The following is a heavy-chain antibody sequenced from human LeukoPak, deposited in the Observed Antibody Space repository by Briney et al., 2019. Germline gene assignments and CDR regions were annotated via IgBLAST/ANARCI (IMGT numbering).Heavy chain of an antibody. J-gene: IGHJ3*02. CDR2: ISGSGGST. CDR3: AKKYCSSTNCYLHDAFDI. CDR1: GFTFSSYD. V-gene: IGHV3-23*01. Sequence: PGGSLRLSCAASGFTFSSYDMNWVRQAPGKGLEWVSRISGSGGSTYYADSLKGRFTISRDNSKNILYLQMDSLRAEDTAVYYCAKKYCSSTNCYLHDAFDIWGQGTMVTVSS. D-gene: IGHD2-2*01.